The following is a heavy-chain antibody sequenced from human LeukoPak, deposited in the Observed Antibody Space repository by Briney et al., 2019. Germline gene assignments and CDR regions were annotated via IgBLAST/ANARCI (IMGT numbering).Heavy chain of an antibody. CDR3: ARVPRSGGSIDY. D-gene: IGHD6-19*01. Sequence: GGSLRLSCAASGFTFSSYWMSWVRQAPGKGLEWVSYISSSGGTTHYADSVKGRFTISRNNAKNSLFVQMSNLRAEDTAVYYCARVPRSGGSIDYWGQGTLVTVSS. J-gene: IGHJ4*02. CDR2: ISSSGGTT. CDR1: GFTFSSYW. V-gene: IGHV3-48*04.